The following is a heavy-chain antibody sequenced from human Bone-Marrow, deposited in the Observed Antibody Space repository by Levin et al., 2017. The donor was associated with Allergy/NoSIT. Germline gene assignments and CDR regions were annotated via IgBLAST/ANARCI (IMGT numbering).Heavy chain of an antibody. D-gene: IGHD2-15*01. Sequence: SVKVSCKASGGTLSGFALSWVRQAPGQELEWLGRIISMAGLANYAQRFQGRITITADTSTSTAYMELSSLRSEDTAVYYCAREHCSGDRCYVGACDIWGQGTMVTVSS. V-gene: IGHV1-69*04. J-gene: IGHJ3*02. CDR3: AREHCSGDRCYVGACDI. CDR1: GGTLSGFA. CDR2: IISMAGLA.